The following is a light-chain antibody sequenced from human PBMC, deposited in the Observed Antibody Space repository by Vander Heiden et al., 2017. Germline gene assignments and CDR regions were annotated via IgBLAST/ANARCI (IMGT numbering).Light chain of an antibody. CDR3: QQAIFFPIT. J-gene: IGKJ4*01. CDR1: HDINIW. CDR2: AAS. Sequence: DIQMTQSPSSVSASVGDSVTITCRASHDINIWLAWYQQKPGQAPELLISAASNLHSGVPFRFRGNGSGTDFALTISGLRPEDSAVYYCQQAIFFPITFGGGTKVEIK. V-gene: IGKV1-12*01.